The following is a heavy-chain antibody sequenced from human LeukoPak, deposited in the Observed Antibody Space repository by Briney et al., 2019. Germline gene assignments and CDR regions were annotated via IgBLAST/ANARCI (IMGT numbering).Heavy chain of an antibody. CDR3: SKDLTSDFGGDLDP. CDR1: GFTFTSYT. V-gene: IGHV3-23*01. CDR2: VSDSGGST. Sequence: PGGSLRLSCAASGFTFTSYTMSWVRQAPGKGLEWVSAVSDSGGSTYYADSVKGRFTISRDNSKNTVHLQMNSLRVEDAAVYYCSKDLTSDFGGDLDPWGQGTLVTVSS. J-gene: IGHJ5*02. D-gene: IGHD3-10*01.